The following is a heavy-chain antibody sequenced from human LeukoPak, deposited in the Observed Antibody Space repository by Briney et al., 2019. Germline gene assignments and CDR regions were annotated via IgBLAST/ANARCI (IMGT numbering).Heavy chain of an antibody. J-gene: IGHJ4*02. V-gene: IGHV3-33*01. Sequence: PGGSLRLSCAASGFTFSSYGMHWVRQAPGKGLEWVAVIWYDGSNKYYADSVKGRFTISRDNSKNTLYLQMNSLRAEDTAVYYCARVDDVGATQRSFDYWGQGTLVTVSS. CDR1: GFTFSSYG. D-gene: IGHD1-26*01. CDR3: ARVDDVGATQRSFDY. CDR2: IWYDGSNK.